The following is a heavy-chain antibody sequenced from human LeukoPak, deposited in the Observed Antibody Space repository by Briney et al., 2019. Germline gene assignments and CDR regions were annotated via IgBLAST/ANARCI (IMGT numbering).Heavy chain of an antibody. V-gene: IGHV3-30*18. J-gene: IGHJ4*02. Sequence: GGSLRLSCGASGFTFSSYGMHWVRQAPGKGLEWVAVISYDGSKKYYGDSVKGRFTISRDNSENRLYLQLNSLRPEDTAVYYCAKERGTPTWLDYWGQGILVTVSS. CDR3: AKERGTPTWLDY. CDR1: GFTFSSYG. CDR2: ISYDGSKK. D-gene: IGHD2-15*01.